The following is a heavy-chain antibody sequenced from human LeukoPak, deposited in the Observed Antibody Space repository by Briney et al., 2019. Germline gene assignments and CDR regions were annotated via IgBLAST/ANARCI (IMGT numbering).Heavy chain of an antibody. D-gene: IGHD3-10*01. CDR3: ARAYYGSGSYKAYFDP. Sequence: GGSQRLSCAASGFTFSNYEMNWVRQAPGKGLEWVSYISSSGRTIYYADSVKGRFTISRDNAKNSLYLQMNSLRAEDTAVYYCARAYYGSGSYKAYFDPWGQGTLVTVSS. J-gene: IGHJ5*02. CDR1: GFTFSNYE. CDR2: ISSSGRTI. V-gene: IGHV3-48*03.